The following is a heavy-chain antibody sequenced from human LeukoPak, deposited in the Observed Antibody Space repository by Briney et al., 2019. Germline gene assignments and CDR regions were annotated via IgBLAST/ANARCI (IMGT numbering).Heavy chain of an antibody. CDR3: ARVSFWSESYYYYYYMDV. V-gene: IGHV4-30-4*08. J-gene: IGHJ6*03. D-gene: IGHD3-3*01. Sequence: SETLSLTCTVSGGSISSGDYYWSWIRQPPGKGLEWIGYIYYSGSTYYNPSLKSRVTISVDTSKNQFSLKLSSVTAADTAVYYCARVSFWSESYYYYYYMDVWGKGTTVTVS. CDR2: IYYSGST. CDR1: GGSISSGDYY.